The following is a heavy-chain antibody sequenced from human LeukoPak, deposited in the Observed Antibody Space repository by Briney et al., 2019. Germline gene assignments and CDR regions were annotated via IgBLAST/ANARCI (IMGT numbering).Heavy chain of an antibody. D-gene: IGHD3-10*01. Sequence: GGSLRLSCAASGFTFSSYGMHWVRQAPGKGLEWVAFIRYDGSNKYYADSVKGRFTISRDNAKNSLYLQMNSLRAEDTAVYYCARDYYYGSGFDYWGQGTLVTVSS. CDR1: GFTFSSYG. CDR2: IRYDGSNK. CDR3: ARDYYYGSGFDY. V-gene: IGHV3-30*02. J-gene: IGHJ4*02.